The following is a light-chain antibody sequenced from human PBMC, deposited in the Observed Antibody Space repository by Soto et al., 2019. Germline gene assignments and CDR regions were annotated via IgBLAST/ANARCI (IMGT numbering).Light chain of an antibody. J-gene: IGLJ1*01. Sequence: QSVLAQPSSVSGYPGQSITISCTGTSTDVGGYNYVSWYQHHPGKGPKLIIYEVSNRPSGVSDRFSGSNSGNKASLIISNLEAEDESDYYCGSYTSTDTPFVFGTGTKVTVL. CDR1: STDVGGYNY. V-gene: IGLV2-14*01. CDR3: GSYTSTDTPFV. CDR2: EVS.